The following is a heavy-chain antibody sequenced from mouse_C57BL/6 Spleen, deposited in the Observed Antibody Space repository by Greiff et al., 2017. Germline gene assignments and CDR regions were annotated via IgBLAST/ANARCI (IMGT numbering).Heavy chain of an antibody. CDR3: ARGGLWNYFDY. CDR1: GYTFTSYW. D-gene: IGHD3-3*01. J-gene: IGHJ2*01. V-gene: IGHV1-53*01. CDR2: INPSNGGT. Sequence: QVQLQQPGTELVKPGASVKLSCKASGYTFTSYWMHWVKQRPGQGLEWIGNINPSNGGTNYNEKFKSKATLTVDKSSITAYMQLSSLTSEYSAVYYCARGGLWNYFDYWGQGTTLTVSS.